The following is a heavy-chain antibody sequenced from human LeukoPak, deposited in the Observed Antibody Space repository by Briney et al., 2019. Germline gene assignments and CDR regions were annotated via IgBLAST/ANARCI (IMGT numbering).Heavy chain of an antibody. CDR2: IYPGDSDT. Sequence: GESLKISCKGSRYSFTTYWIGWVRQMPGKGLEWMGIIYPGDSDTRYSPSFQGQVTISADKSISTAYLQWSSLKASDTAMYYCARLTVRGYYDSSGYPSDAFDIWGQGTMVTVSS. CDR3: ARLTVRGYYDSSGYPSDAFDI. J-gene: IGHJ3*02. D-gene: IGHD3-22*01. V-gene: IGHV5-51*01. CDR1: RYSFTTYW.